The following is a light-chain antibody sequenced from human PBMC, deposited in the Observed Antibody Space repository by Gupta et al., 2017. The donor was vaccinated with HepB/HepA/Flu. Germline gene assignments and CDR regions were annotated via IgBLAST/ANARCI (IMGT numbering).Light chain of an antibody. J-gene: IGLJ1*01. V-gene: IGLV3-1*01. CDR3: QVWDSSHYV. Sequence: SYDLTQRPSVSVSPGQTATSTCSGNNLGNKYTCWYQQKAGQSPTLVIYQDNQRPSGIPARFSASNSGNTATLTISGTQPADEADYYCQVWDSSHYVFGSGTKVTLL. CDR2: QDN. CDR1: NLGNKY.